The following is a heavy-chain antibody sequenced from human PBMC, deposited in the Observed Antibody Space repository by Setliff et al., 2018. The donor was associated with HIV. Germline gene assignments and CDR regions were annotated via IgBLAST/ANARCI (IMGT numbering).Heavy chain of an antibody. Sequence: PSETLSLTCTVSGGSFSDYYWTWIRQPPNEGLEWIGEINDRGNTNYMPSLRSRVTISVDTSKNQFSLKLTSVTAADSAIYYCARGRHIEATIPLDHWGQERWSPSPQ. D-gene: IGHD5-12*01. J-gene: IGHJ4*01. V-gene: IGHV4-34*01. CDR3: ARGRHIEATIPLDH. CDR2: INDRGNT. CDR1: GGSFSDYY.